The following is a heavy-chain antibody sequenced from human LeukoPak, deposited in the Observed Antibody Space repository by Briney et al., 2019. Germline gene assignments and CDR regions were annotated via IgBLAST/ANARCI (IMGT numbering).Heavy chain of an antibody. D-gene: IGHD3-9*01. CDR3: ARTYYDILTGHSPHFDY. J-gene: IGHJ4*02. Sequence: SETLSLTCTVSGGSISSYYWSWIRQPPGKGLEWIGYIYYSGSTNYNPSLKSRVTISVDTSKNQFSLKLSSVTAADTAVYYCARTYYDILTGHSPHFDYWGQGTLVTVSS. CDR2: IYYSGST. CDR1: GGSISSYY. V-gene: IGHV4-59*08.